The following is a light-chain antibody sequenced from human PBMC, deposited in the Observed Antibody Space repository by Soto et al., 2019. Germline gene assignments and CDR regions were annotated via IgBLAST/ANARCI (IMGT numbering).Light chain of an antibody. J-gene: IGLJ1*01. CDR1: SSDVGGYNY. Sequence: QSVLTQPASVSGSPGQSITISCTGTSSDVGGYNYVSWYQQHPGKAPKLMIYEVSNRPSGVPDRFSGSKSGTSASLAITGLQAEDEADYYCQSYDSSLRGVFGTGTKVTVL. CDR2: EVS. CDR3: QSYDSSLRGV. V-gene: IGLV2-14*01.